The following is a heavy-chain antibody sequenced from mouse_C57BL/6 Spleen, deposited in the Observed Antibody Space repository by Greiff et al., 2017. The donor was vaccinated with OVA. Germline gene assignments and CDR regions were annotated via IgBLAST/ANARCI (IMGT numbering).Heavy chain of an antibody. CDR3: ARGGYGSSYVYYFDD. CDR1: GYSITSGYY. V-gene: IGHV3-6*01. D-gene: IGHD1-1*01. CDR2: ISYDGSN. J-gene: IGHJ2*01. Sequence: VQPKESGPGLVKPSQSLSLTCSVTGYSITSGYYWNWIRQFPGNKLEWMGYISYDGSNNYNPSLKNRISITRDTSKNQFFLKLNSVTTEDTATYYCARGGYGSSYVYYFDDWGQGTTLTVSS.